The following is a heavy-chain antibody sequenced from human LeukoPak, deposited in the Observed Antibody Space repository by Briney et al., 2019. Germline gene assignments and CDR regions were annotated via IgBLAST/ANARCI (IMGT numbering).Heavy chain of an antibody. CDR3: ARDVGYSYGFFDY. V-gene: IGHV4-59*01. D-gene: IGHD5-18*01. J-gene: IGHJ4*02. Sequence: PSETLSLTCTVSGVSISSYYWSWIRQPPGKGLEWIGYIYYSGSTNYNPSLKSRVTISVDTSKNQFSLKLSSVTAADTAVYYCARDVGYSYGFFDYWGQGTLVTVSS. CDR1: GVSISSYY. CDR2: IYYSGST.